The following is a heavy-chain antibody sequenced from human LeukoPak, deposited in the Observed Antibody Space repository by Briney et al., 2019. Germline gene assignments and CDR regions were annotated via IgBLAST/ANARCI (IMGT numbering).Heavy chain of an antibody. Sequence: SETLSLTCTVSGGSISSYYWSWIRQPPGKGLEWIGYIYYGGSTNYNPSLKSRVTISVDTSKNQFSLKLSSVTAADTAVYYCARQECSYYFGRVDFRFPFDYWGQGTLVTVSS. CDR1: GGSISSYY. CDR2: IYYGGST. D-gene: IGHD2-15*01. J-gene: IGHJ4*02. CDR3: ARQECSYYFGRVDFRFPFDY. V-gene: IGHV4-59*08.